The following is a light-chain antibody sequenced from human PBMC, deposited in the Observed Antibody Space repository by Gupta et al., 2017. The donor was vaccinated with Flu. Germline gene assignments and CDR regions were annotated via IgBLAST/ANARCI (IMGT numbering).Light chain of an antibody. J-gene: IGKJ1*01. CDR1: QNVPSNY. CDR3: QQYGRTPWT. V-gene: IGKV3-20*01. CDR2: GAS. Sequence: ETVLTQSPGTLSVSPGERATLSCRASQNVPSNYLAWYQQKAGQAPRLLIFGASSRATGIPDRFRGSGSRTDFTLTISRVEPEDFAVYYCQQYGRTPWTFGRGTKVDVK.